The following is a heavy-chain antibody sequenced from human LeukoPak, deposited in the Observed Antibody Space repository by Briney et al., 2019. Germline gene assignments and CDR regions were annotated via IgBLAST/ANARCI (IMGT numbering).Heavy chain of an antibody. CDR3: ATGAGYYHYYYMDV. Sequence: SETLSLTCTVSGGSITNYYWSWIRQPPGKGLEWIGYIYHSGNINYNPSLKSRVTISVDTSKNQFSLNLNSVTAADTAVYFCATGAGYYHYYYMDVWGKGTTVTVSS. CDR1: GGSITNYY. V-gene: IGHV4-59*01. CDR2: IYHSGNI. J-gene: IGHJ6*03.